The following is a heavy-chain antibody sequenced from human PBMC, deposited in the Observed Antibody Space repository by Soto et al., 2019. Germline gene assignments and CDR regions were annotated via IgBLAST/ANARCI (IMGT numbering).Heavy chain of an antibody. CDR2: INHSGST. J-gene: IGHJ5*02. Sequence: SQILALASAVYGWSFSGYYCRWIRQPPGKGLEWIGEINHSGSTNYNPSLKSRVTISVDTSKNQFSLKLSSVTAADTAVYYWARGERLLWFGESLSVGNWFDPWGQGTLVPFAS. CDR3: ARGERLLWFGESLSVGNWFDP. D-gene: IGHD3-10*01. V-gene: IGHV4-34*01. CDR1: GWSFSGYY.